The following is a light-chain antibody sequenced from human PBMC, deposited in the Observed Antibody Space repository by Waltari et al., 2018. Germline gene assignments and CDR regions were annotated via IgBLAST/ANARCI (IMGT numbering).Light chain of an antibody. V-gene: IGLV5-37*01. Sequence: QPVLTQPPSSSASPGESARLTCTLPSDFNVGDFIIYWYQQRPGSPPRFLLYYNSDSEKAQGSGVPSRFAGSKDASANAGILLISGLQSEDEADYYCMFWPSNVWVFGGGTKLTVL. J-gene: IGLJ3*02. CDR2: YNSDSEK. CDR1: SDFNVGDFI. CDR3: MFWPSNVWV.